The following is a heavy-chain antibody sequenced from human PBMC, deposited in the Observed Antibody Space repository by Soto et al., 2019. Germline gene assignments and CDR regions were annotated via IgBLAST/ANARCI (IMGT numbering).Heavy chain of an antibody. CDR3: ARETAAPNRRIDP. D-gene: IGHD6-13*01. CDR1: GDSTSNYY. Sequence: SETLSLTCTVSGDSTSNYYWSWIRQPAGKGLEWIGHIHSSGNTHYNPSLKSRVTVSINTSKNQFSLNLRYVTAADTAVYYCARETAAPNRRIDPWGQGTLVTVSS. J-gene: IGHJ5*02. V-gene: IGHV4-4*07. CDR2: IHSSGNT.